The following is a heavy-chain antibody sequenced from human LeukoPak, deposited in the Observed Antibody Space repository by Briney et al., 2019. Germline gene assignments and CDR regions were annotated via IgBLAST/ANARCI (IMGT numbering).Heavy chain of an antibody. CDR1: GFTVSSNY. D-gene: IGHD3-22*01. CDR2: IYSGGST. Sequence: GGSLRLSCAASGFTVSSNYMSWVRQAPGKGLEWVSVIYSGGSTYYADSVKGRLTISRDNSKNTLYLQMNSLRAEDTAVYYCARGYYDSSGYRDYWGQGTLVTVSS. J-gene: IGHJ4*02. V-gene: IGHV3-66*01. CDR3: ARGYYDSSGYRDY.